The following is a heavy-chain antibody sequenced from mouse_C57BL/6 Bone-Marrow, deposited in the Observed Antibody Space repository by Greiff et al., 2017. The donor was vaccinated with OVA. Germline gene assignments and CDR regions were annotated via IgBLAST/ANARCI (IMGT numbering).Heavy chain of an antibody. CDR1: GYTFTSYG. CDR3: ARERIYYGYDGYFDV. Sequence: QVQLKESGAELARPGASVKLSCKASGYTFTSYGISWVKQRTGQGLEWIGEIYPRSGNTYYNEKFKGKATLTADKSSSTAYMELRSLTSEDSAVYCCARERIYYGYDGYFDVWGTGTTVTVSS. V-gene: IGHV1-81*01. J-gene: IGHJ1*03. CDR2: IYPRSGNT. D-gene: IGHD2-2*01.